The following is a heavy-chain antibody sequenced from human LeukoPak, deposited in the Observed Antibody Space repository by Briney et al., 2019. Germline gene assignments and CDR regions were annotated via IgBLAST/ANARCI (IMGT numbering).Heavy chain of an antibody. J-gene: IGHJ4*02. CDR3: ARVAQDYGDFYFDY. CDR1: GGSISSYY. V-gene: IGHV4-59*01. CDR2: IYYSGST. D-gene: IGHD4-17*01. Sequence: PSETLSLTCAVSGGSISSYYWSWIRQPPGKGLEWIGYIYYSGSTNYNPSLKSRVTISVDTSKNQFSLELSSVTAADTAVYYCARVAQDYGDFYFDYWGQGTLVTVSS.